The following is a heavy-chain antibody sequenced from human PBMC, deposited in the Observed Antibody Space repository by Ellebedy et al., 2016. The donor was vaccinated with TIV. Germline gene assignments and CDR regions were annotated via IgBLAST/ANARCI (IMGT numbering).Heavy chain of an antibody. V-gene: IGHV3-9*02. D-gene: IGHD2-15*01. CDR1: RFTSNA. Sequence: RFTFTASRFTSNAMHWVRPAQGKGLEWVSGISPNSDSIGYADSVEGRFTISRDNAKKSLYLQMNSLRPEDTALYYCAREVVGASKVAAFDMWGQGTMVTVSS. CDR2: ISPNSDSI. CDR3: AREVVGASKVAAFDM. J-gene: IGHJ3*02.